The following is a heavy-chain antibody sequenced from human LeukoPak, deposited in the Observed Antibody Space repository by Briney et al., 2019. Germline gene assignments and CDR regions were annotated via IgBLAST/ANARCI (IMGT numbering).Heavy chain of an antibody. CDR3: ARDAVAGTFVDY. CDR2: ISRSSGSI. CDR1: GFTFSSYG. J-gene: IGHJ4*02. V-gene: IGHV3-48*01. Sequence: PGGSLRLSCAASGFTFSSYGMNWVRQAPGKGLEWVSYISRSSGSIYYAESVKGRFTISRDNAKKSLYLQVNSLRAEDTAVYYCARDAVAGTFVDYWGQGTLVTVSS. D-gene: IGHD6-19*01.